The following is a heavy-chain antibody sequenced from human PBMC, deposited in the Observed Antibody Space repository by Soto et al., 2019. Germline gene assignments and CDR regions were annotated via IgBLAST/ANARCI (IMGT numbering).Heavy chain of an antibody. J-gene: IGHJ6*02. V-gene: IGHV3-30-3*01. CDR1: GFTFSSYA. CDR2: ISYDGSNK. D-gene: IGHD6-13*01. Sequence: GGSLRLSCAASGFTFSSYAMHWVRQAPGKGLEWVAVISYDGSNKYYADSVKGRFTISRDNSKNTLYLQMNSLRAEDTAVYYCARGRPSPQPRVSSAYYYYYYGMDVWGQGTTVTVSS. CDR3: ARGRPSPQPRVSSAYYYYYYGMDV.